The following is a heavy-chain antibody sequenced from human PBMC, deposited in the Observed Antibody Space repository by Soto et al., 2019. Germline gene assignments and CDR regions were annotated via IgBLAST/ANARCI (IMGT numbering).Heavy chain of an antibody. D-gene: IGHD3-10*01. Sequence: SETLSLTCAVYGGSFSGYYWSWIRQPPGQGLEWIGEINHSGSTNYNPSLKSRVTISVDTSKNQFSLKLSSVTAADTAVYYCARFNSRITMVRGVIIGPGWFDPWGQGTLVTVSS. CDR1: GGSFSGYY. J-gene: IGHJ5*02. CDR3: ARFNSRITMVRGVIIGPGWFDP. CDR2: INHSGST. V-gene: IGHV4-34*01.